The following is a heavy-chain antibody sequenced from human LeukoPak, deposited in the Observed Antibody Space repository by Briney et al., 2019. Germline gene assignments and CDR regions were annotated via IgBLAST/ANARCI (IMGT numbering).Heavy chain of an antibody. D-gene: IGHD4-17*01. J-gene: IGHJ6*03. CDR3: ARYYGDYGHYYYYYMDV. V-gene: IGHV4-34*01. CDR1: GGSFSAYY. CDR2: IYYSGST. Sequence: PSETLSLTCAVYGGSFSAYYWSWIRQPPGKGLEWIGSIYYSGSTYYNPSLKSRVTISVDTSKNQFSLKLSSVTAADTAVYYCARYYGDYGHYYYYYMDVWGKGTTVTISS.